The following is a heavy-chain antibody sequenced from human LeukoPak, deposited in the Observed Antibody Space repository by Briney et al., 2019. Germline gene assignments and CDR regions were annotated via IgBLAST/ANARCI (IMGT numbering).Heavy chain of an antibody. CDR3: ARERGARVGYCSSTSCYRGWFDP. Sequence: ASVKVSCKASGYTFTSYYMHWVRQAPGQGLEWMGIINPSGGSTSYAQKFQGRVTMTRDTSTSTVYMELSSLRSEDTAVYYCARERGARVGYCSSTSCYRGWFDPWGQGTLVTVSS. J-gene: IGHJ5*02. CDR1: GYTFTSYY. CDR2: INPSGGST. D-gene: IGHD2-2*01. V-gene: IGHV1-46*01.